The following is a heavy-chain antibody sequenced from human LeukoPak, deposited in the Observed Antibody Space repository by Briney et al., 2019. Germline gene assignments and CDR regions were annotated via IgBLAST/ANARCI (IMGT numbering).Heavy chain of an antibody. D-gene: IGHD2-21*01. V-gene: IGHV4-38-2*01. J-gene: IGHJ4*02. CDR3: ALRLRQGGDYVVY. Sequence: SETLSLTCAVYAYSISSGYYWAWIRQPPGKGLERIGSIYHSRSTSYNPSLRSRVTILVATSKIQFSLKLSSVTAADTAVYYCALRLRQGGDYVVYWGQGTLVTVSS. CDR2: IYHSRST. CDR1: AYSISSGYY.